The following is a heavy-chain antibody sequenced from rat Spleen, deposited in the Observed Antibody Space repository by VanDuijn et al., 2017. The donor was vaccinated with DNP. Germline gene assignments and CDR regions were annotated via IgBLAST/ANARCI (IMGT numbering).Heavy chain of an antibody. CDR3: TRDLNHGYNYAFDY. Sequence: EVQLVESGGGLVQPGRSLKLSCAASGFTFSDYYMAWVRQAPTKGLELVAYMRYEGDNTYYRDSVKGRFTISRDNANNTLYLQMSSLRSEDTATYYCTRDLNHGYNYAFDYWGQGVMVTVSS. J-gene: IGHJ2*01. CDR2: MRYEGDNT. D-gene: IGHD1-4*01. CDR1: GFTFSDYY. V-gene: IGHV5-20*01.